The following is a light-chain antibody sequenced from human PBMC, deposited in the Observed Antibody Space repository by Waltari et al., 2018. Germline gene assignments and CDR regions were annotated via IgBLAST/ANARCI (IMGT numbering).Light chain of an antibody. V-gene: IGKV3-20*01. CDR1: QRVYSDY. CDR3: HQYGDTPPT. Sequence: IVLTQSPGTLSLSPGERATLSCRASQRVYSDYLAWYQQKVGQAPRLLIYGASRRATGTPDRFAGSGSGTDFTLSISRVEPEDCAVFFCHQYGDTPPTFGPGTRVDIK. CDR2: GAS. J-gene: IGKJ3*01.